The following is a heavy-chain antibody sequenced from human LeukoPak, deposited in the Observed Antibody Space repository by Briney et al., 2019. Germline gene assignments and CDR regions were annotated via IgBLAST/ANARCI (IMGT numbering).Heavy chain of an antibody. CDR2: IYYSGST. CDR3: ARGKGREWELGGFYFDY. Sequence: SETLSLTCTVSGGSISSYDWSWIRQPPGKGLEGIGYIYYSGSTNYNPSLKSRVTISVDTSKNQFSLKLSSVTAADTAVYYCARGKGREWELGGFYFDYWGQGTLVTVSS. D-gene: IGHD1-26*01. CDR1: GGSISSYD. V-gene: IGHV4-59*01. J-gene: IGHJ4*02.